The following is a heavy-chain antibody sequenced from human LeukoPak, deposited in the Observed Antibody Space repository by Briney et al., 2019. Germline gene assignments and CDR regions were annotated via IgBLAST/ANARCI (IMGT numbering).Heavy chain of an antibody. Sequence: ASVKVSCKTSGYTFPNYDIYWVRQAPGQGLECMGWISGYTGDTKYAQILQGRFTVTTDTSTSTAYMELRSLTYDDTAVYYCARDNSVEDTAWWFDPWGQGTLVTVSS. CDR3: ARDNSVEDTAWWFDP. CDR2: ISGYTGDT. CDR1: GYTFPNYD. J-gene: IGHJ5*02. D-gene: IGHD4-23*01. V-gene: IGHV1-18*01.